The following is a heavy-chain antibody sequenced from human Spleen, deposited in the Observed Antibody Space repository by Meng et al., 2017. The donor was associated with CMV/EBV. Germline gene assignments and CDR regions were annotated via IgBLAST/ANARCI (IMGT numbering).Heavy chain of an antibody. D-gene: IGHD1-26*01. J-gene: IGHJ6*02. CDR2: IFYTGST. CDR3: AREGRRGIGYYYYGMDV. V-gene: IGHV4-61*01. CDR1: GASVSSGSNY. Sequence: GSLRLSCTVSGASVSSGSNYWSWIRQPPGKGLEWIGYIFYTGSTNYNATLKSRLTISVDASKNQFSLKLTSVTAADTAVYYCAREGRRGIGYYYYGMDVWGQGTTVTVSS.